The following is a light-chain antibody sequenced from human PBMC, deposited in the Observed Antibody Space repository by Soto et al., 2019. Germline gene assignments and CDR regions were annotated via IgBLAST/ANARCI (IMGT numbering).Light chain of an antibody. V-gene: IGLV2-14*01. CDR2: EIN. J-gene: IGLJ2*01. CDR1: SSDVGGYNF. Sequence: QSVLTQPASVSGSPGQSITISCTGSSSDVGGYNFVSWYQQHPDKAPKLIIYEINNRPSGVSHRFSGSKSGNTASLTISGLQAEDEADYYCSSYTSSGTLVVFGGGTQLTVL. CDR3: SSYTSSGTLVV.